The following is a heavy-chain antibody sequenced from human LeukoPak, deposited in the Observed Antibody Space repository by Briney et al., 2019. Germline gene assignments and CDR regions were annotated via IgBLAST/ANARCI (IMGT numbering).Heavy chain of an antibody. CDR1: GFTLSSYG. J-gene: IGHJ4*02. CDR3: AKDIMIVVVTAPDY. Sequence: GGSLRLSCAPSGFTLSSYGRHWFPQAPGKGLEGGAVISYDGSNKYYADSVKGRFTISRDNSKNTLYLQMNSLRAEDTAVYYCAKDIMIVVVTAPDYWGQGTLVTVSS. CDR2: ISYDGSNK. D-gene: IGHD3-22*01. V-gene: IGHV3-30*18.